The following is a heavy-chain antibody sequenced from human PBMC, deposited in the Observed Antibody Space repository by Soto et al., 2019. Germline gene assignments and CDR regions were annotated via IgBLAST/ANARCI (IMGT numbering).Heavy chain of an antibody. CDR3: AKDILRYTYGACDY. J-gene: IGHJ4*02. D-gene: IGHD5-18*01. CDR2: ISYDGSNK. V-gene: IGHV3-30*18. CDR1: GFTFNTYG. Sequence: GGSLRLSCAASGFTFNTYGMYWVRQAPGKGLEWVAAISYDGSNKYHADSVKGRFTISRDNSKNTLYLQMNSLRVEDTAVYYCAKDILRYTYGACDYCGQGALVTVYS.